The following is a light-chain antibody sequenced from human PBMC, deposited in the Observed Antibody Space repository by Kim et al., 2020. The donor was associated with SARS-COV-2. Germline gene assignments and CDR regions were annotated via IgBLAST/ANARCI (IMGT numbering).Light chain of an antibody. V-gene: IGLV2-14*03. CDR2: DVS. Sequence: GQSITISCTGTSSDIGGYKYVSWYQQHPGKAPKLMIYDVSNRPSGVSNRFSGSKSGNTASLTISGLQAEDEADYYCYSYTSSSTWVFGGGTQLTVL. J-gene: IGLJ3*02. CDR1: SSDIGGYKY. CDR3: YSYTSSSTWV.